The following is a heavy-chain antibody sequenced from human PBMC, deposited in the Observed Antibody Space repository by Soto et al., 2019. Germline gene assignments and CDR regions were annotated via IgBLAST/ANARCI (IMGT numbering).Heavy chain of an antibody. Sequence: QVQLVQSGAEVKKPGASVKVSCKASGYTFTSYDINWVRQATGQGLEWMGWMNPNSGNTGYAQKFQGRVTMTRNTSISTAYMELSSLRSEDTAVYYCARSVADFWSGYNGMDVWSQGTTVTVSS. CDR3: ARSVADFWSGYNGMDV. J-gene: IGHJ6*02. V-gene: IGHV1-8*01. D-gene: IGHD3-3*01. CDR2: MNPNSGNT. CDR1: GYTFTSYD.